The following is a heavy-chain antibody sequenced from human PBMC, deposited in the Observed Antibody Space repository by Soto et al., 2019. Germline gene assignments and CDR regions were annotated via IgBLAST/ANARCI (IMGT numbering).Heavy chain of an antibody. D-gene: IGHD3-22*01. CDR1: GGSISSGGYY. Sequence: SETLSLTCTVSGGSISSGGYYWSWIRQHPGKGLEWIGYIYYSGSTYYNPSLKSRVTISVDTSKNQFSLKLSSVTAADTAVYYCARSPWGGEYNYYDSSGYLDYWGQGTLVTVSS. CDR2: IYYSGST. CDR3: ARSPWGGEYNYYDSSGYLDY. J-gene: IGHJ4*02. V-gene: IGHV4-31*03.